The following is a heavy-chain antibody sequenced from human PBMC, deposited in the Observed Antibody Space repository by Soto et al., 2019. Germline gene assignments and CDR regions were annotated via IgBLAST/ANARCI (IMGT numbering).Heavy chain of an antibody. V-gene: IGHV3-23*01. D-gene: IGHD6-13*01. CDR1: GFTFSSYA. CDR2: ISGSGGST. J-gene: IGHJ6*02. Sequence: PGGSLRLSCAASGFTFSSYAMSWVRQAPGKGLEWVSAISGSGGSTYYADSVKGRFTISRDNSKKTLYLQMNSRRAEDTAVYDCAKEGIEAAGRYYYYGMDVWGQGTTVTVSS. CDR3: AKEGIEAAGRYYYYGMDV.